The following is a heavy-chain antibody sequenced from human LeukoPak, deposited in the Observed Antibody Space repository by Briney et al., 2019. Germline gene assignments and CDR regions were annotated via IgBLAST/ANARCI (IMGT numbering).Heavy chain of an antibody. V-gene: IGHV4-59*01. J-gene: IGHJ6*03. Sequence: SETLSLTCTVSGGSISSYYWSWIRQPPGKGLEWIGYIYYSGSTNYNPSLKSRVTISVDTSKNQFSLKLSSVTAADTAVYYCARDPSIVGADYMDVWGKGTTVTASS. D-gene: IGHD1-26*01. CDR2: IYYSGST. CDR1: GGSISSYY. CDR3: ARDPSIVGADYMDV.